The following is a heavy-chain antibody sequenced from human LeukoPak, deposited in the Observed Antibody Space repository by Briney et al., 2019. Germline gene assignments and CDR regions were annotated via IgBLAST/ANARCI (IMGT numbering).Heavy chain of an antibody. Sequence: SETLSLTCAVSGGSISGYYWSWIRQSPDKGLEWIGYIYYSGSTNYNPSLQSRVTISVDTSKNQFSLKLSSVTAADTAVYYCAIIYYGSGSYVDYWGQGTLVTVSS. CDR1: GGSISGYY. CDR2: IYYSGST. D-gene: IGHD3-10*01. J-gene: IGHJ4*02. CDR3: AIIYYGSGSYVDY. V-gene: IGHV4-59*12.